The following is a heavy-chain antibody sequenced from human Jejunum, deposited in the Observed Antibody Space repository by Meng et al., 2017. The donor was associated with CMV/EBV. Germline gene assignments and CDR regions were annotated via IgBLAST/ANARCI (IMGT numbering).Heavy chain of an antibody. V-gene: IGHV1-2*02. J-gene: IGHJ6*02. D-gene: IGHD3-3*01. CDR1: GYTFTGDF. CDR2: INPNTGVT. Sequence: GYTFTGDFIHWVRQAPGQGLEWMGWINPNTGVTSYAQRFTGRVTMTRDTSINTAHMELSRLTSDDTAVYFCARDRLFATRTYGLDVWGQGSTVTVSS. CDR3: ARDRLFATRTYGLDV.